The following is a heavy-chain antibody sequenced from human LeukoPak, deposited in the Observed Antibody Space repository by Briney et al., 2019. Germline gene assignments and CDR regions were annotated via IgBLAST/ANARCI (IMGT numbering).Heavy chain of an antibody. CDR2: ISAYNGNT. D-gene: IGHD6-13*01. CDR3: AIIAAAGFKDDY. Sequence: ASVKVSCKASGYTFTSYGISWVRQAPGQGLEWMGWISAYNGNTNYAQKLQGRVTMTTDTSTSTAYMELRSLRSDDTAVYYCAIIAAAGFKDDYWGQGTLVTVSS. V-gene: IGHV1-18*01. J-gene: IGHJ4*02. CDR1: GYTFTSYG.